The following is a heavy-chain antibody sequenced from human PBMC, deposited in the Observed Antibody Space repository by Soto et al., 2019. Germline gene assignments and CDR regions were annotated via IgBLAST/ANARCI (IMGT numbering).Heavy chain of an antibody. Sequence: GGSLRLSCAASGFTFSSSAMHWVRQAPCKGLEWVAVISYDGSNKYYADSVKGRFTISRDNSKNTLYLQMNSLRAEDTAVYYCARDKMRVCRNCYYYYGMAVWCQGTTLTVSS. CDR3: ARDKMRVCRNCYYYYGMAV. J-gene: IGHJ6*02. CDR2: ISYDGSNK. V-gene: IGHV3-30-3*01. D-gene: IGHD2-2*01. CDR1: GFTFSSSA.